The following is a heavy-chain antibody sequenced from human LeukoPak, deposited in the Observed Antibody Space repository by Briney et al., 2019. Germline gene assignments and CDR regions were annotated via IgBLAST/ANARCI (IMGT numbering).Heavy chain of an antibody. V-gene: IGHV4-59*08. CDR1: GDSITIYY. J-gene: IGHJ5*02. Sequence: SETLSLTCTVSGDSITIYYWSWIRQPPGKGLEWIGYIDHTGSTNYNPSLNSRVTISRDTFKNDFSLKLSSVTVADTAVYYCARNRYYYGSGNYGVPNWFDPWGQGTLVTVSS. CDR2: IDHTGST. CDR3: ARNRYYYGSGNYGVPNWFDP. D-gene: IGHD3-10*01.